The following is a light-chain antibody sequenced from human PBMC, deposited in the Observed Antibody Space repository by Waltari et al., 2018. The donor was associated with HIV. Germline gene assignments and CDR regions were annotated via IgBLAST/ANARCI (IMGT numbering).Light chain of an antibody. CDR1: RSDVGGDNY. Sequence: QSALTQPPSASGSPGQSVTISCTGTRSDVGGDNYVSWYQQHPGKAPKLMIYEVTKRPSGVPDRFSGSRSGNTASLTVSGLQAEDEADYFCSSYACSKNLVVFGGGPKLTVL. CDR2: EVT. V-gene: IGLV2-8*01. J-gene: IGLJ2*01. CDR3: SSYACSKNLVV.